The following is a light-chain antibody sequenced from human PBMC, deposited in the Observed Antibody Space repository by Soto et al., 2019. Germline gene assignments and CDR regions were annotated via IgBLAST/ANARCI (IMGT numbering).Light chain of an antibody. CDR2: GAS. CDR3: QQYGFSFRA. J-gene: IGKJ1*01. Sequence: EILLTQSPGTLSLSPGERATLSCRASQSVSSTYLSWYQLKPGPAPRLLIYGASSRATGIPDRFSGSGSETNFTLTISRLEAEDFAVYYCQQYGFSFRAFGQGTKVEL. CDR1: QSVSSTY. V-gene: IGKV3-20*01.